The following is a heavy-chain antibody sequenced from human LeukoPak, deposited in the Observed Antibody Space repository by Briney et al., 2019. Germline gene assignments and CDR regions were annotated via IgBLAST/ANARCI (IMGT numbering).Heavy chain of an antibody. V-gene: IGHV3-7*04. CDR1: GFTFSSYW. CDR2: IKQDGGEK. Sequence: PGGSLRLSCAASGFTFSSYWMSWVRQAPGKGLEWVANIKQDGGEKYYVDPVKGRFTISRDDAKNSLYLQMNSLRAEDTAVYYCARGTIAAAGYYYFDYWGQGTQVTVSS. J-gene: IGHJ4*02. D-gene: IGHD6-13*01. CDR3: ARGTIAAAGYYYFDY.